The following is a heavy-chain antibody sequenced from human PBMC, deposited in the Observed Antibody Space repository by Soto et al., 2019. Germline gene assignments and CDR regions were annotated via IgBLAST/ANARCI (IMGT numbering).Heavy chain of an antibody. CDR1: GFALSNYA. CDR3: AKDRTVAARQFDY. D-gene: IGHD6-6*01. CDR2: ISTSIEAT. J-gene: IGHJ4*02. Sequence: GRALRLSCAASGFALSNYAMHWVRQAPGKGLEWGSSISTSIEATYYADSVKGRFTISRDDSKNTLYLQMNSLRAEDSAVYYCAKDRTVAARQFDYWGQGTQVTVS. V-gene: IGHV3-23*01.